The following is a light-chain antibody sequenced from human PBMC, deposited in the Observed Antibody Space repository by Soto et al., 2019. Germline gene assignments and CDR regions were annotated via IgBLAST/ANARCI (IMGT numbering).Light chain of an antibody. Sequence: AIQMTQSPSSLSASVGDRVTITCRASQGIRDDLAWYQQKPGKAPKLLIYAASSLQSGVPSRFSGSGSGTDFTLTISSLQPEDFATYYCQQYWGTFGQGTKVEIK. CDR2: AAS. CDR1: QGIRDD. CDR3: QQYWGT. V-gene: IGKV1-6*01. J-gene: IGKJ1*01.